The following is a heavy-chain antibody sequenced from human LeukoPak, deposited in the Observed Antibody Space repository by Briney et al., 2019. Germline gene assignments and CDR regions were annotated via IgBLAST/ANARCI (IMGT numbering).Heavy chain of an antibody. D-gene: IGHD6-13*01. CDR3: ARVPFLSSSWDTYYFDY. CDR2: MNPNSGNT. Sequence: EASVTVSCKASGYTFTSYDINWVRPAPGQGLEWMGWMNPNSGNTGYAQKFQGRVTMTRNTSISTAYMELSSLRSEDTAVYYCARVPFLSSSWDTYYFDYWGQGTLVTVSS. CDR1: GYTFTSYD. V-gene: IGHV1-8*01. J-gene: IGHJ4*02.